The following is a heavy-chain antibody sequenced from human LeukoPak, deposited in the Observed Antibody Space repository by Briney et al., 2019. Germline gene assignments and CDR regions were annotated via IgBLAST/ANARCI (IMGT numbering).Heavy chain of an antibody. CDR3: AKDRGIQPKDYFDY. CDR1: GFTFSSYG. D-gene: IGHD5-18*01. J-gene: IGHJ4*02. Sequence: PGRSLRLSCAASGFTFSSYGMHWVRQAPGKGLEWVAVIWYDGSNKYYADSVKGRFTISRDNSKNTLYLQMNSLRAEDTAVYYCAKDRGIQPKDYFDYWGQGTLVTVSS. CDR2: IWYDGSNK. V-gene: IGHV3-33*06.